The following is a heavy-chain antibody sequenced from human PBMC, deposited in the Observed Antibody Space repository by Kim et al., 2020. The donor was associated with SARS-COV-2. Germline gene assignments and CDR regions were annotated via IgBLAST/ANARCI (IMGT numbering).Heavy chain of an antibody. J-gene: IGHJ4*02. D-gene: IGHD2-15*01. V-gene: IGHV1-69*01. CDR2: A. Sequence: ANYAQKFQGGVTITADESTSTAYMELSSLRSEDTAVYYCARGGVDYPFDYWGQGTLVTVSS. CDR3: ARGGVDYPFDY.